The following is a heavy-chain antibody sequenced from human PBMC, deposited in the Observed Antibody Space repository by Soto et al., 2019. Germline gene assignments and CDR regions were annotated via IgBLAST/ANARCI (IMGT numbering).Heavy chain of an antibody. J-gene: IGHJ6*02. CDR3: ARGKQYYDFWSGYYDNYYYYGMDV. V-gene: IGHV4-59*01. CDR2: IYYSGST. CDR1: GGSISSYY. Sequence: SETLSLTCTFSGGSISSYYWSWIRQPPGKGLEWIGYIYYSGSTNYNPSLKSRVTISVDTSKNQFSLKLSSVTAADTAVYYCARGKQYYDFWSGYYDNYYYYGMDVWGQGTTVTVSS. D-gene: IGHD3-3*01.